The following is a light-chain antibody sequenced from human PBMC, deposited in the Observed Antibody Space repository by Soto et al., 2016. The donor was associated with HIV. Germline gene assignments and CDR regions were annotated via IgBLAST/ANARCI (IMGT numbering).Light chain of an antibody. V-gene: IGKV1-39*01. Sequence: DIQMTQSPSSLSASVGDRVTITCRASQSISSSLNWYQQKPGKAPKLLIYAASSLQSGVPSRFSGSGSGTGFTLTISSLQPEDFATYYCQQSYSTPQLTFGGGTKVEIK. CDR3: QQSYSTPQLT. J-gene: IGKJ4*01. CDR2: AAS. CDR1: QSISSS.